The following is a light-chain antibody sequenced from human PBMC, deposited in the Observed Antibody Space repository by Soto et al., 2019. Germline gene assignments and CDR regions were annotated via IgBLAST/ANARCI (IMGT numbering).Light chain of an antibody. CDR3: QQYDNFPLT. V-gene: IGKV1-33*01. CDR1: QDVTNY. Sequence: DIQMTQSPSSLSASVGDRVTITCQASQDVTNYLNWFRQKPGKAPELLIYDVSNLETGVPARFSGRGSGTDFALTISSLQPEDIATYYCQQYDNFPLTFGQGTRLEMK. J-gene: IGKJ5*01. CDR2: DVS.